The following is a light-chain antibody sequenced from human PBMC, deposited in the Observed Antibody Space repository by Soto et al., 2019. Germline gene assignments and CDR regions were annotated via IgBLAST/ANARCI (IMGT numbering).Light chain of an antibody. V-gene: IGKV4-1*01. J-gene: IGKJ1*01. CDR1: QSVFFSSNKKNY. CDR2: WAS. CDR3: QQYFSSWT. Sequence: IVMTQSPESLALSLGERATINCRSSQSVFFSSNKKNYLAWYQQKSGQPPKLLIYWASTRKSGVPDRFSGSGSGTDFTLTISSLQLEDVAVYSCQQYFSSWTFGQGTKVEIK.